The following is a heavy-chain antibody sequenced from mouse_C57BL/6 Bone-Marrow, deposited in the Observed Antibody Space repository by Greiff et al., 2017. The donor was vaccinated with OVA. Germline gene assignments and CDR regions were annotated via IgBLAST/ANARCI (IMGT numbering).Heavy chain of an antibody. Sequence: QVQLQQPGAELVKPGASVKLSCKASGYTFTSYWMHWVKQRPGQGLEWIGMIHPNSGSTNYNQKFKSKATLTVDKSSSTAYMQLSSLTSEDSAVYYGASDCGNYLDWFAYWGRGTLVSVSA. V-gene: IGHV1-64*01. CDR3: ASDCGNYLDWFAY. J-gene: IGHJ3*01. CDR2: IHPNSGST. D-gene: IGHD2-1*01. CDR1: GYTFTSYW.